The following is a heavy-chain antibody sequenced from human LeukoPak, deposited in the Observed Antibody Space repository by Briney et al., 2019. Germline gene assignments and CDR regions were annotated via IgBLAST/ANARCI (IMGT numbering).Heavy chain of an antibody. CDR3: ASKWVTYYYNSSYYHYPTDVFDI. Sequence: ASVKVSCEASGYTFTSYDINWVRQATGQGLEWMGWMNPNSGNTGYAQKFQGRVTMTRNTSISTAYMELSSLRSDDTAVYYCASKWVTYYYNSSYYHYPTDVFDIWGQGTMVTVSS. CDR2: MNPNSGNT. J-gene: IGHJ3*02. D-gene: IGHD3-22*01. CDR1: GYTFTSYD. V-gene: IGHV1-8*01.